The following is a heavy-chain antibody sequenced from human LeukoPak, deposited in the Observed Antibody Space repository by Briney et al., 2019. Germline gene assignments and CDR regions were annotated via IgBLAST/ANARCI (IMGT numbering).Heavy chain of an antibody. CDR1: GFTFSSYS. V-gene: IGHV3-48*01. CDR2: ISSSSGTI. D-gene: IGHD6-19*01. Sequence: GGSLRLSCAASGFTFSSYSMNWVRQAPGKGLEWVSYISSSSGTIYYADSVKGRFTISRDNAKNSLYLQMNSLRAEDTAVYYCARAGGGAVAGAYYFDYWGQGTLVTVSS. J-gene: IGHJ4*02. CDR3: ARAGGGAVAGAYYFDY.